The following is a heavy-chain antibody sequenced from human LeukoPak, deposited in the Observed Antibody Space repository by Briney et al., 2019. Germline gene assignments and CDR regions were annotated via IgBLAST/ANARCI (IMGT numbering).Heavy chain of an antibody. Sequence: ASVKVSRKASGYTYTSYDINWVRQATGQGPEWMGWMNPSSGNTGFAQRFQGRVTMTRGTSINTAYLELSSLTSEDTAVYYCATHTYYYSSGSFAYWGQGTLVTVSS. CDR3: ATHTYYYSSGSFAY. V-gene: IGHV1-8*01. D-gene: IGHD3-10*01. CDR1: GYTYTSYD. J-gene: IGHJ4*02. CDR2: MNPSSGNT.